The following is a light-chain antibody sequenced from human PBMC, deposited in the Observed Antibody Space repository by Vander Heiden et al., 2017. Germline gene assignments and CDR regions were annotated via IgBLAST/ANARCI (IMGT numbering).Light chain of an antibody. V-gene: IGLV1-47*02. J-gene: IGLJ3*02. Sequence: QSVLTQPPSASGTPGQRVTISCSGSSSNIGSNYVYWYQQLPGTAPKLLIYSHNTRPSGVPDRFSGSKSGTSASLAISGIRSEDEADYYCAAWDDSLSAWVFGGGTKLTVL. CDR3: AAWDDSLSAWV. CDR1: SSNIGSNY. CDR2: SHN.